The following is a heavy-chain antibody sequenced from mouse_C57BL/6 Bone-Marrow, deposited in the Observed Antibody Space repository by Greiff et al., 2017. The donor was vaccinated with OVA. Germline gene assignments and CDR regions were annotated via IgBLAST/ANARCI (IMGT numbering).Heavy chain of an antibody. CDR3: ARDSSGYRYAMDY. D-gene: IGHD3-2*02. V-gene: IGHV5-12*01. J-gene: IGHJ4*01. CDR2: ISNGGGSI. Sequence: EVKVVESGGGLVQPGGSLKLSCAASGFTFSDYYMCWVRQTPEKRLEWVAYISNGGGSIYYPATVKGRFTISRDNAKNTLYLQMSRLKSEDTAMYYCARDSSGYRYAMDYWGQGTSVTVSS. CDR1: GFTFSDYY.